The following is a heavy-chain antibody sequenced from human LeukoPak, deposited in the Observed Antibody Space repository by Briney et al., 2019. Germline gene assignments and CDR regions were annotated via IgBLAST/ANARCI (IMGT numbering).Heavy chain of an antibody. CDR2: MNPNRSKT. CDR1: GYTFTSYD. Sequence: ASVTVSCNASGYTFTSYDINWIRQPPRQGQERMGWMNPNRSKTGYAQKFHSRVTITRNTSISTAYSELSSLRSEDTAVYYCARVGKYYDFWNGYPNWFDPWGQGTLVTVSS. CDR3: ARVGKYYDFWNGYPNWFDP. J-gene: IGHJ5*02. V-gene: IGHV1-8*02. D-gene: IGHD3-3*01.